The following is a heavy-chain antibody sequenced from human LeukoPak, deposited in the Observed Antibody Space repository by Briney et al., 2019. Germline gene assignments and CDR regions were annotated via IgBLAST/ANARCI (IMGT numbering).Heavy chain of an antibody. Sequence: ASVKVSCKASGYTFTGYYMHWVRQAPGQGLEWMGRINPNNGGTNYAQKFQGRVTMTRDTSISTAYMGLSRLRSDDTAVYYCARGTYDFWSGYYHDIFDYWGQGTLVTVSS. D-gene: IGHD3-3*01. CDR2: INPNNGGT. J-gene: IGHJ4*02. V-gene: IGHV1-2*06. CDR1: GYTFTGYY. CDR3: ARGTYDFWSGYYHDIFDY.